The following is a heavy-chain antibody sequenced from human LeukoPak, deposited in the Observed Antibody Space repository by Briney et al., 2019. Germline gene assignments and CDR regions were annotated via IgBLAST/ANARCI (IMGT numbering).Heavy chain of an antibody. Sequence: PGGSLRLSCAASGFTFSSYWMHWVRQAPGKGLVWVSHIYTDGSTITYADSVKGRFTISRDNAKNTLYLQMNSLRAEDTAVYYCARVHSSRGDFDIWGQGTMVTVSS. V-gene: IGHV3-74*03. CDR3: ARVHSSRGDFDI. CDR1: GFTFSSYW. CDR2: IYTDGSTI. J-gene: IGHJ3*02. D-gene: IGHD3-22*01.